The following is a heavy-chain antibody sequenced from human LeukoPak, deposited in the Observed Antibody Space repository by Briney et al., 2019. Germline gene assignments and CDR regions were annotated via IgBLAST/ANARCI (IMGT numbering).Heavy chain of an antibody. CDR1: GFTFSSYA. V-gene: IGHV3-23*01. D-gene: IGHD3-9*01. Sequence: PGGSLRLSCAASGFTFSSYAVSWVRQAPGKGLEWVSAISGSGGSTYYADSVKGRFTISRDNSKNTPYLQMNSLRAEDTAVYYCAKSPTYYDILTGYYSGYYFDYWGQGTLVTVSS. CDR2: ISGSGGST. J-gene: IGHJ4*02. CDR3: AKSPTYYDILTGYYSGYYFDY.